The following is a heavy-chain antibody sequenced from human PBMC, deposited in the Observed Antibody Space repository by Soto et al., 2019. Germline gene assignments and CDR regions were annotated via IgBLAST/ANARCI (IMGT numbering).Heavy chain of an antibody. CDR3: ARDPPPPDY. CDR2: ISAYNGNT. CDR1: GYTFASYA. Sequence: QVQLVQSGAEVKKPGASVKVSCKASGYTFASYAISWMRQAPGQGLEWMGWISAYNGNTTYAQKLQGRVTMTTDTSTSTAYMEMRSMRSNDTAVYYCARDPPPPDYWGQGTLVTVSS. V-gene: IGHV1-18*01. J-gene: IGHJ4*02.